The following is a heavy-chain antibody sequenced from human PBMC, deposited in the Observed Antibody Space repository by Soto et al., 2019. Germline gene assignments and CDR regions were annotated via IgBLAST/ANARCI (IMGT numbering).Heavy chain of an antibody. CDR1: GYTFTSYA. Sequence: ASVKVSCKASGYTFTSYAMHWVRQAPGQRLEWMGWINAGNGNTKYSQKFQGRVTITRDTSASTAYMELSSLRSEDTAVYYCAWGGYFSGGTCCDYFQHWGQGTLVTVSS. V-gene: IGHV1-3*01. D-gene: IGHD2-15*01. J-gene: IGHJ1*01. CDR2: INAGNGNT. CDR3: AWGGYFSGGTCCDYFQH.